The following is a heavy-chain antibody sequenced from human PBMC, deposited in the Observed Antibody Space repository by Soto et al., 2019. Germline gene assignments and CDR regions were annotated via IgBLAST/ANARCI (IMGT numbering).Heavy chain of an antibody. CDR3: ARAPYYYGSGSNIRYYYYYYGMDV. Sequence: SETLSLTCTVSGGSISSSSYYWGWIRQPPGKGLEWIGSIYYSGSTYYNPSLKSRVTISVDTSKNQFSLKLSSVTAADTAVYYCARAPYYYGSGSNIRYYYYYYGMDVWGQGTTVTVSS. D-gene: IGHD3-10*01. V-gene: IGHV4-39*01. CDR2: IYYSGST. CDR1: GGSISSSSYY. J-gene: IGHJ6*02.